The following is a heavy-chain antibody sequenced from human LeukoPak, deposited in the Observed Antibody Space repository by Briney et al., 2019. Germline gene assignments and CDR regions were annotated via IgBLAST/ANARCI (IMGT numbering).Heavy chain of an antibody. V-gene: IGHV3-23*01. CDR3: ARGMDY. CDR1: GFTFSSHT. J-gene: IGHJ4*02. Sequence: GGSLRLSCAASGFTFSSHTMRWVRQAPGKGPAWVSTIGVPGGGTYYADSVKGRVTTSRDNSKNTLYLQMNSLRAEDTAVYYCARGMDYWGQGTLVTVSS. CDR2: IGVPGGGT.